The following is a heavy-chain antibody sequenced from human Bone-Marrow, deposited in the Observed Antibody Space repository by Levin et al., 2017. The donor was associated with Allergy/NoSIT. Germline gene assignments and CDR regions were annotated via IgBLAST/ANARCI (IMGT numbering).Heavy chain of an antibody. D-gene: IGHD2-2*01. J-gene: IGHJ3*02. V-gene: IGHV3-30*03. Sequence: GESLKISCAASGLSFSFDSTGLHWVRQAPGKGLEWVAVISHDGGETSYGDSVEGRFTISRDNSKNTLYLQMNSLRAEDTATYYCVCSSSWYDAFDIWGQGTMVTVSS. CDR3: VCSSSWYDAFDI. CDR1: GLSFSFDSTG. CDR2: ISHDGGET.